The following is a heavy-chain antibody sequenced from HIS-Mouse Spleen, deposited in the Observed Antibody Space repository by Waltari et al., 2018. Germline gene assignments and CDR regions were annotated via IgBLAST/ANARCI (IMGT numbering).Heavy chain of an antibody. Sequence: QVQLVESGGGVVQPGRSLRLSCPALGFTFSPFSRPWDRQAPGKGLEWVAVISYDGSNKYYADSVKGRFTISRDNSKNTLYLQMNSLRAEDTAVYYCARGGIAARPKAFDIWGQGTMVTVSS. V-gene: IGHV3-30*04. CDR2: ISYDGSNK. CDR3: ARGGIAARPKAFDI. D-gene: IGHD6-6*01. J-gene: IGHJ3*02. CDR1: GFTFSPFS.